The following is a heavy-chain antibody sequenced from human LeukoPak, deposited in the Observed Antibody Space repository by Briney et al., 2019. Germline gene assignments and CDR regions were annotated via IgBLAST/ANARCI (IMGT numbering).Heavy chain of an antibody. Sequence: ASVKVSCKASGYSFTSYDMNWVRQATGQGLEWMGWMNPNSGNTGYAQKFQGRLTITRNTSISTVYMELSSLRSEDTAVYYCAGGGGHPWGQGTLVTVSP. CDR1: GYSFTSYD. CDR3: AGGGGHP. J-gene: IGHJ4*02. V-gene: IGHV1-8*01. CDR2: MNPNSGNT. D-gene: IGHD3-16*01.